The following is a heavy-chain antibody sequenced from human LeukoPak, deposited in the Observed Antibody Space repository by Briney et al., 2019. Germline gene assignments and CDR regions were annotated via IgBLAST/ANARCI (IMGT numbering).Heavy chain of an antibody. Sequence: GGSLRLSCAASGFTVSSNYMSWVRQAPGKGLEWVSVIYSGGSTYYADSVKGRFTISRDNSKNTLYLQMNSLRAEDTAVYYCARVGAYYYDSSGPYDFDYWGQGTLVTVSS. CDR1: GFTVSSNY. CDR2: IYSGGST. V-gene: IGHV3-53*05. J-gene: IGHJ4*02. D-gene: IGHD3-22*01. CDR3: ARVGAYYYDSSGPYDFDY.